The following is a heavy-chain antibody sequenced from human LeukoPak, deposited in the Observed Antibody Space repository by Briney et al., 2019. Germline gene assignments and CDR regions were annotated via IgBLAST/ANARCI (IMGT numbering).Heavy chain of an antibody. J-gene: IGHJ4*02. CDR2: IYYSGST. D-gene: IGHD6-19*01. CDR3: AQIAVEEFDY. Sequence: SETLSLTCTVSGGSISSYYWSWIRQPPGKGLEWIGYIYYSGSTNYNPSLKSRVTISVDRSKNQFSLKLSSVTAADTAVYYCAQIAVEEFDYWGQGTLVTVSS. V-gene: IGHV4-59*12. CDR1: GGSISSYY.